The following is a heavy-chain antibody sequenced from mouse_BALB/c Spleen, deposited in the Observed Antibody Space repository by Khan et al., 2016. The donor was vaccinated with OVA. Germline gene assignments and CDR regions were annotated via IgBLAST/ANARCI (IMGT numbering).Heavy chain of an antibody. V-gene: IGHV3-2*02. CDR2: ISYSGST. CDR3: ARTARIKY. J-gene: IGHJ2*01. CDR1: GYSITSGYG. D-gene: IGHD1-2*01. Sequence: EVQLVESGPGLVKPSQSLSLTCTVTGYSITSGYGWNWIRQFPGNKLEWMGNISYSGSTNYNQSLKSRISITRDTSKNQFFLQLNSVTTEDTATXYCARTARIKYWGQGTTLTVSS.